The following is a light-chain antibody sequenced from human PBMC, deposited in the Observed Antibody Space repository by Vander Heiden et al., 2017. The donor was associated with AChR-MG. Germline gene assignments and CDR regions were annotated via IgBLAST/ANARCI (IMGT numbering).Light chain of an antibody. V-gene: IGKV1-5*03. CDR1: QIISPW. J-gene: IGKJ2*03. CDR3: QEYNAFNS. Sequence: DIQMTQSPSTLSASVGDRVPISCRASQIISPWLAWYQQKPGKAPKLLIYKTPILESGVPARFSGSGYGTEFTLTISSVQPDDSATYYCQEYNAFNSFGQGTKLEI. CDR2: KTP.